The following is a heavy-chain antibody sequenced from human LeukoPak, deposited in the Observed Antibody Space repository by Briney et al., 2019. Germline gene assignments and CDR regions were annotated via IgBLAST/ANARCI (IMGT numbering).Heavy chain of an antibody. Sequence: SETLSLTCAVYGGSFSGYYWSWIRQPPGKGLEWIGEINHSGSTNYNPSLKSRVTISVDTSRNQFSLKLSSVTAADTAVYYCASQLVGAAFDPWGQGTLVTVSS. CDR2: INHSGST. V-gene: IGHV4-34*01. CDR1: GGSFSGYY. CDR3: ASQLVGAAFDP. J-gene: IGHJ5*02. D-gene: IGHD2-8*02.